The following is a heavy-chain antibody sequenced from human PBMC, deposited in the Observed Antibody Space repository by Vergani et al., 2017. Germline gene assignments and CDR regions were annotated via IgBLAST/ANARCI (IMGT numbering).Heavy chain of an antibody. J-gene: IGHJ4*02. CDR2: IYHIGST. V-gene: IGHV4-38-2*01. CDR3: AGQQLVGYYFDY. CDR1: GYSISSGYY. Sequence: QVQLQESGPGLVKPSEILSLTCAVSGYSISSGYYWGWLRQPPGKGLEWIGSIYHIGSTYYNPSLKSRVTISVDTSKNQFSLKLSSVTAADTAVYYCAGQQLVGYYFDYWGQGTLVTVSS. D-gene: IGHD6-13*01.